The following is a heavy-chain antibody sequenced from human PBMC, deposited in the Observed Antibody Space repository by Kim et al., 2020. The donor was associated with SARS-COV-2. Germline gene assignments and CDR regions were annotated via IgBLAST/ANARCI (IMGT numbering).Heavy chain of an antibody. D-gene: IGHD6-19*01. J-gene: IGHJ4*02. CDR2: IYYSGST. V-gene: IGHV4-59*01. CDR3: AARTVAGTGVLIDY. Sequence: SETLSLTCTVSGGSISSYYWSWIRQPPGKGLEWIGYIYYSGSTNYNPSLKSRVTISVDTSKNQFSLKLSSVTAADTAVYYCAARTVAGTGVLIDYWGQGTLVTVSS. CDR1: GGSISSYY.